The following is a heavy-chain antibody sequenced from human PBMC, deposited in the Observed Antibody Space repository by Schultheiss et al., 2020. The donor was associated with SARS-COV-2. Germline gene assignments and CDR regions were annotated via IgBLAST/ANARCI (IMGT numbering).Heavy chain of an antibody. J-gene: IGHJ6*02. CDR2: IYPGDSDT. CDR3: ARVVKGRYSGSYYRSGMDV. V-gene: IGHV5-51*01. Sequence: GGSLRLSCKGSGYSFTSYWIGWVRQMPGKGLEWMGIIYPGDSDTRYSPSFQGQVTISADKSISTAYLQWSSLKASDTAMYYCARVVKGRYSGSYYRSGMDVWGQGTTVTVSS. D-gene: IGHD1-26*01. CDR1: GYSFTSYW.